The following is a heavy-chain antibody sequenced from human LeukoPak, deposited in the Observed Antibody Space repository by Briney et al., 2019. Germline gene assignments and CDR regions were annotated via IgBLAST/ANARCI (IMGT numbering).Heavy chain of an antibody. Sequence: GGSLRLSCAASGFTLSDHEMDWVRQAPGKGLEWVGRSRNKVNSYTTEYAASVKGRLTISRDDSRNSLYLQMKSLKIEDTAVYYCVAMLRGVGYWGQGTLVTVSS. D-gene: IGHD3-10*01. CDR2: SRNKVNSYTT. CDR3: VAMLRGVGY. CDR1: GFTLSDHE. V-gene: IGHV3-72*01. J-gene: IGHJ4*02.